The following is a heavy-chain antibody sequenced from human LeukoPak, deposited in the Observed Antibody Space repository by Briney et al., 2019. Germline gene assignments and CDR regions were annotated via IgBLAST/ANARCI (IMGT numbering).Heavy chain of an antibody. CDR3: ATQFLAYDSSGIDY. CDR2: IYYSGST. J-gene: IGHJ4*02. Sequence: PSETLSLTCTVSGGSISSSSYYWGWIRQPPGKGLEWIGSIYYSGSTYYNPSLKSRVTISVDTSKNQFSLKLSSVTAADTAVYYCATQFLAYDSSGIDYWGQGTLVTVSS. V-gene: IGHV4-39*01. D-gene: IGHD3-22*01. CDR1: GGSISSSSYY.